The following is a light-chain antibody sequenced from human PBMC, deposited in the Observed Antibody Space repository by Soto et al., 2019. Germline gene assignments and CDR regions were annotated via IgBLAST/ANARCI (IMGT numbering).Light chain of an antibody. V-gene: IGKV3-20*01. CDR1: HAESSSY. CDR3: MQSGYSFWT. CDR2: RAS. Sequence: TQSAGTVSLSPGERATLSCRVGHAESSSYLAWYQQRPGQSPKLLIYRASSRATGVPTRFSGSGSGADYTLTISRVEPEDSAVYYCMQSGYSFWTFGQGTKVDIK. J-gene: IGKJ1*01.